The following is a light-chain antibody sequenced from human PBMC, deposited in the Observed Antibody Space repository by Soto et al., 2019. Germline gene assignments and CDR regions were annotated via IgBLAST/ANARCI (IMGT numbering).Light chain of an antibody. CDR2: DAS. Sequence: EIVLTQSPATLSVSPGERATLSCRASRSVSVYLDWYQQKSGQAPRLLIYDASKSATGIPARFSGSGSGTDFTLTISRLEREDFAVYYCQQRDDLITFGGVTRVDLK. CDR3: QQRDDLIT. J-gene: IGKJ4*01. CDR1: RSVSVY. V-gene: IGKV3-11*01.